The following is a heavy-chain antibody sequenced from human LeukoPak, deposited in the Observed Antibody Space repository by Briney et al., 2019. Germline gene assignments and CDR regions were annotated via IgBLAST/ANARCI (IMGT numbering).Heavy chain of an antibody. CDR2: IYYSGST. Sequence: SETLSLTCTVSGGSISSSSYYWGWLRQPPGKGLEWIGSIYYSGSTYYNPSLKSRVTISVDTSKNQFSLKLSSVTAADTAVYYCARHTVVAGAFDIWGQGTMVTVSS. V-gene: IGHV4-39*01. J-gene: IGHJ3*02. D-gene: IGHD2-15*01. CDR3: ARHTVVAGAFDI. CDR1: GGSISSSSYY.